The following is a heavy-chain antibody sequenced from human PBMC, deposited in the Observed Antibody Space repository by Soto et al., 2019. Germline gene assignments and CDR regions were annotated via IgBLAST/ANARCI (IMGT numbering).Heavy chain of an antibody. V-gene: IGHV1-24*01. CDR3: ATGSSGYSSSWYYYYYYMDV. CDR2: FDPEDGET. D-gene: IGHD6-13*01. Sequence: ASVKVSCKVSGYTLTELSMHWVRQAPGKGLEWMGGFDPEDGETIYAQKFQGRVTMTEDTSTDTAYMELSSLRSEDTAVYYCATGSSGYSSSWYYYYYYMDVWGKGTTVTVSS. CDR1: GYTLTELS. J-gene: IGHJ6*03.